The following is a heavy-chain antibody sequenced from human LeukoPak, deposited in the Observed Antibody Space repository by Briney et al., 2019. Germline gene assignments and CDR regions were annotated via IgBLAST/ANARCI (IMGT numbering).Heavy chain of an antibody. CDR2: IYYSGCT. CDR3: ARAFTVSSLYYFDY. CDR1: GGSISSGGYF. V-gene: IGHV4-31*03. Sequence: PSETLSLTCTVSGGSISSGGYFWSWIRQHPGKGLEWIGYIYYSGCTYYNPSLKSRVTISVDTSKNQFSLKLSSVTAADTAVYYCARAFTVSSLYYFDYWGQGTLVTVSS. D-gene: IGHD3-10*02. J-gene: IGHJ4*02.